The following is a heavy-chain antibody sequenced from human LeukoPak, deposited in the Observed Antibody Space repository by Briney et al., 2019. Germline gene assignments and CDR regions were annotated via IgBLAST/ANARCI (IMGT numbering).Heavy chain of an antibody. D-gene: IGHD3-22*01. CDR3: TRGVITRDY. V-gene: IGHV3-7*01. Sequence: GGSLRLSCAASGFTFSSNWMSWVSQAPGKGLEWVANIKQDGSEKYYVDSVKGRFTISRDNAKNSLYLQMNSLRAEDTAVYYCTRGVITRDYWGQGTLVTVSS. CDR1: GFTFSSNW. CDR2: IKQDGSEK. J-gene: IGHJ4*02.